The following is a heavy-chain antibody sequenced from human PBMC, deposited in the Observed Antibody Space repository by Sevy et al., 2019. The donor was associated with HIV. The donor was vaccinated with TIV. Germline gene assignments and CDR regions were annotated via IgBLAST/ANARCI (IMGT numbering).Heavy chain of an antibody. Sequence: GGSLRLSCAASGFTFSSYAMSWVRQAPGKGLEWVSAISGSGGSTYYADSVKGRFTISRDNSKNTLYLQMNSLRAEATAVYYCAKREGLLRFLEWFNGFDPWGQGTLVTVSS. CDR1: GFTFSSYA. CDR2: ISGSGGST. J-gene: IGHJ5*02. V-gene: IGHV3-23*01. D-gene: IGHD3-3*01. CDR3: AKREGLLRFLEWFNGFDP.